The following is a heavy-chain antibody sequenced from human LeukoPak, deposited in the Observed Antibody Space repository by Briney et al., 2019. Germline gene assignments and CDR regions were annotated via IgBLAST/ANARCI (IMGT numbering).Heavy chain of an antibody. V-gene: IGHV3-64*01. Sequence: GGSLRLSCAASGFTFSSYAMHWVRQAPGKGLEYVSAISSNGGSTYYANSVKGGFTISRDNSKNPLYLQMGSLRAEDMAVYYCARDHGGNSFDYWGQGTLVTVSS. CDR1: GFTFSSYA. J-gene: IGHJ4*02. CDR3: ARDHGGNSFDY. CDR2: ISSNGGST. D-gene: IGHD4-23*01.